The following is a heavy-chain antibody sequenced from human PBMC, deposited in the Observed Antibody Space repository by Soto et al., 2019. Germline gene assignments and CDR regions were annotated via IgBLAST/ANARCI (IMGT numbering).Heavy chain of an antibody. Sequence: QVQLVQSGAEVKKPGSSVKVSCKASGGTFSRYTISWVRQAPGQGLEWMGGIIPIFGAAKYAQKVQDRVTVTADESTSTAYMELSSLRSEDTAVYYCAQDANGKALAYWGQGTLVTVSS. CDR3: AQDANGKALAY. D-gene: IGHD3-16*01. CDR1: GGTFSRYT. CDR2: IIPIFGAA. V-gene: IGHV1-69*01. J-gene: IGHJ4*02.